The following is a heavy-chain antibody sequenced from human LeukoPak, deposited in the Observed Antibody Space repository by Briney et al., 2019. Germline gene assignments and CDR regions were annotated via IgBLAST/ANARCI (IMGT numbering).Heavy chain of an antibody. Sequence: GGSLRLSCAASGFIFRNYAMSWVRQAPGKGLEWVSAITGSGDTTYYADSVKGRFTISRDNSENTLYVEMNTLRAEDTAVYYCAKWGDYDILTGYYVSDFWGQGTLVTVSS. J-gene: IGHJ4*02. V-gene: IGHV3-23*01. CDR2: ITGSGDTT. CDR1: GFIFRNYA. CDR3: AKWGDYDILTGYYVSDF. D-gene: IGHD3-9*01.